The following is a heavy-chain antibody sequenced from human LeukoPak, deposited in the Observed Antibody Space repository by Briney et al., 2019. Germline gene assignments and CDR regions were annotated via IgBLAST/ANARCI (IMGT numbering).Heavy chain of an antibody. J-gene: IGHJ4*02. D-gene: IGHD3-22*01. CDR1: GFTFSSYG. V-gene: IGHV3-23*01. CDR3: ASDSYDSSGPADFDY. CDR2: ISGNGGST. Sequence: GGSLRLSCAASGFTFSSYGMSWVRQAPGKGLEWVSAISGNGGSTYYADSVKGRFTISRDNSKNTLYLQMNSLRAEDTAVYYCASDSYDSSGPADFDYWGQGTLVTVSS.